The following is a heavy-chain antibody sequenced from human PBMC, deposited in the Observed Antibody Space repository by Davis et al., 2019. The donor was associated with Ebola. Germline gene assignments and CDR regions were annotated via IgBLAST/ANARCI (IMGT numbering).Heavy chain of an antibody. CDR1: GDSVSSNSAA. CDR3: ARGLGRYCSSTSCYGLNWPLDLNWFDP. V-gene: IGHV6-1*01. Sequence: SQTLSLTCAISGDSVSSNSAAWNWIRQSPSRGLEWLGRTYYRSKWYNDYAVSVKSRRTINPDTSKNQFSLKLSSVTAADTAVYYCARGLGRYCSSTSCYGLNWPLDLNWFDPWGQGTLVTVSS. D-gene: IGHD2-2*01. CDR2: TYYRSKWYN. J-gene: IGHJ5*02.